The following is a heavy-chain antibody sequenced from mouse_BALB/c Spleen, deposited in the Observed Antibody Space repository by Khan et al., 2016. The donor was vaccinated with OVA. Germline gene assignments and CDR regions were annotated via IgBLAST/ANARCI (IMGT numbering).Heavy chain of an antibody. V-gene: IGHV5-6*01. CDR3: ARHWVVFMDY. J-gene: IGHJ4*01. CDR1: GFTFSTYG. Sequence: EVELVESGGDLVKPGGSLKLSCTASGFTFSTYGMSWVRQTPDKRLEWVATISSGGTYTYYSDSVMGRFTISRDNAKNTLYLQMSSLRSEYTSMYYCARHWVVFMDYWGQGTSVTVSS. D-gene: IGHD1-1*01. CDR2: ISSGGTYT.